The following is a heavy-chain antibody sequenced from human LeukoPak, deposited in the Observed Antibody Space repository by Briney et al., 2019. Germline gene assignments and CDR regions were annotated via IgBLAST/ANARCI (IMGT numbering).Heavy chain of an antibody. CDR1: GGSISSYY. J-gene: IGHJ2*01. CDR2: IYYSGST. CDR3: ARDGIERGYSCGSSSYWYFDL. Sequence: PSETLSLTCTVSGGSISSYYWSWIRQPPGKGLEWIGYIYYSGSTNYNPSLKSRVTISVDTSKNQFSLKLSSVTAADTAVYYCARDGIERGYSCGSSSYWYFDLWGRGTLVTVSS. V-gene: IGHV4-59*12. D-gene: IGHD5-18*01.